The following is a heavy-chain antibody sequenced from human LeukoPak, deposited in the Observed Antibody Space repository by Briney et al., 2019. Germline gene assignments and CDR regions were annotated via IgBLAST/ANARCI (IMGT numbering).Heavy chain of an antibody. D-gene: IGHD3-3*01. CDR3: ARFWSGYLYYYYYGMDV. J-gene: IGHJ6*02. CDR1: GGSFSGYY. V-gene: IGHV4-34*01. Sequence: TSETLSLTCAVYGGSFSGYYWSWIRQPPGKGLEWIGEINHSGSTNYNPSLKSRVTISVDTSKNQFSLKLSSVTAADTAVYYCARFWSGYLYYYYYGMDVWGQGTTVTVSS. CDR2: INHSGST.